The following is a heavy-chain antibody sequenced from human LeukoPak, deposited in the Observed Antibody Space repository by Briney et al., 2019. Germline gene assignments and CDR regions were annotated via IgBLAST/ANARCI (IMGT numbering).Heavy chain of an antibody. D-gene: IGHD2-2*01. Sequence: SETLSLTCAVYGGSFSGYYWSWIRQPPGKGLEGIGEINHSGSTNYNPSLKSRVTISVDTSKNQFSLKLSSVTAADTAVYYCAVRPIGYCSSTSCLNWFDPWGQGTLVTVSS. CDR2: INHSGST. V-gene: IGHV4-34*01. J-gene: IGHJ5*02. CDR1: GGSFSGYY. CDR3: AVRPIGYCSSTSCLNWFDP.